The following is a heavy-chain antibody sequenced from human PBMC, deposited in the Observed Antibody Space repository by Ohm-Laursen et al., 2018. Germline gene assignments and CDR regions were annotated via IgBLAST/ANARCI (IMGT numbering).Heavy chain of an antibody. CDR1: GFTFNSYG. V-gene: IGHV3-33*01. CDR2: IWYDGSNK. CDR3: ARDSGWLDY. D-gene: IGHD3-10*01. J-gene: IGHJ4*02. Sequence: SLRLSCTASGFTFNSYGMHWVRQAPGKGLEWVAVIWYDGSNKYYADSVKGRFTISRDNSKNTLYLQMNSLRAKDTAVYYCARDSGWLDYWGQGTLVTVSS.